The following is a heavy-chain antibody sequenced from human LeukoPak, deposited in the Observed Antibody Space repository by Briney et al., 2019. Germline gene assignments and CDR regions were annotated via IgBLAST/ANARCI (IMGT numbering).Heavy chain of an antibody. J-gene: IGHJ5*02. D-gene: IGHD6-13*01. Sequence: ASVKVSCKASGYTFTSYGISWVRQAPGQGLEWMGWISAYNGNTNYAQKLQGRVTMTTDTSTSTAYMELRSLRSDDTAVYYCARAAGTDTGYNWFDPWGQGTLVTVSS. V-gene: IGHV1-18*01. CDR3: ARAAGTDTGYNWFDP. CDR2: ISAYNGNT. CDR1: GYTFTSYG.